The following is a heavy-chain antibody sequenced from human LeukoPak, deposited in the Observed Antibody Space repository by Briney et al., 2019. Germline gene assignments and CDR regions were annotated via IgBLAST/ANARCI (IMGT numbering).Heavy chain of an antibody. J-gene: IGHJ6*03. Sequence: ASVKVSCKASGGTFSSYAISWVRQAPGQGLEWMGGIIPIFGTANYAQKFQGRVTITADESTSTAYMELSSLRSDDTAVYYCARVGITMVRGVTHYYYYYMDVWGKGTTVTISS. CDR1: GGTFSSYA. D-gene: IGHD3-10*01. CDR3: ARVGITMVRGVTHYYYYYMDV. V-gene: IGHV1-69*13. CDR2: IIPIFGTA.